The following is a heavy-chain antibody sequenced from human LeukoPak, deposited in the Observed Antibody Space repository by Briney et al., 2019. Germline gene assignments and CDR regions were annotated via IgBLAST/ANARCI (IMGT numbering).Heavy chain of an antibody. D-gene: IGHD3-22*01. J-gene: IGHJ3*02. V-gene: IGHV1-69*01. CDR3: AGFFYDNSGDAFDI. CDR2: IIPIYGSA. Sequence: SVKVSCKASGGSFTFTSHAISWVRQAPGQGLEWMGGIIPIYGSANYPQKFQGRVTITSDESTRTVYMELSSLRPEDSAVHYCAGFFYDNSGDAFDIWGQGTMVTVSS. CDR1: GGSFTFTSHA.